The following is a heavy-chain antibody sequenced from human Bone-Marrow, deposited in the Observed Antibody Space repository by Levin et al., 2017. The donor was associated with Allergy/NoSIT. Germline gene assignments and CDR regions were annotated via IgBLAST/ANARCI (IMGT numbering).Heavy chain of an antibody. V-gene: IGHV2-26*01. J-gene: IGHJ6*02. Sequence: SGPTLVKPTETLTLTCTVSGFSLSNSRIGVSWIRQPPGKALEWLAHIFSNAEKSYSISMKSRLTISKDTSRSQVVLTMTNMDPADTATYYCARIPWLIVGGYGMDVWGQGTTVTVSS. D-gene: IGHD3-22*01. CDR2: IFSNAEK. CDR3: ARIPWLIVGGYGMDV. CDR1: GFSLSNSRIG.